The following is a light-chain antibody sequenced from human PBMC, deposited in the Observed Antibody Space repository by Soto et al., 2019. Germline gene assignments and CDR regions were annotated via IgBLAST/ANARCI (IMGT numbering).Light chain of an antibody. CDR3: QHYDSYSEA. J-gene: IGKJ3*01. CDR1: QTISSW. Sequence: DIQMTNSPSTMSGSVGARVTITCRASQTISSWLAWYQQKPGNAPKLLIYKASTLKSGVPSRFSGSGSGTDFTITSSSQQPDDFATYYCQHYDSYSEAFGHGTKVDLK. CDR2: KAS. V-gene: IGKV1-5*03.